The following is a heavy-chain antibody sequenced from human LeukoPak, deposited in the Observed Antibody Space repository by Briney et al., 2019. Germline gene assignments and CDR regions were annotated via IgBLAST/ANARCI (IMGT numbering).Heavy chain of an antibody. J-gene: IGHJ4*02. CDR2: IYYSGST. CDR3: ASLSVDYGDYRPIDY. D-gene: IGHD4-17*01. CDR1: GGFFSGYY. Sequence: PSETLSLTCAVYGGFFSGYYWSWIRQPPGKGLEWIESIYYSGSTYYNPSLKSRVTISVDTSKNQFSLKLSSVTAADTAVYYCASLSVDYGDYRPIDYWGQGTLVTVSS. V-gene: IGHV4-34*01.